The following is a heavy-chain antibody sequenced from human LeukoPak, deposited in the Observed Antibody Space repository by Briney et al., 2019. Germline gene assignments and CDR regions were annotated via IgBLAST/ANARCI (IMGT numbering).Heavy chain of an antibody. CDR2: INYSGST. Sequence: PSETLSLTCTVSGGXISSSSYYWSWIRQPPGKGLEWIATINYSGSTYYNPSLKSRVTISVDTSKNQFSLKLSSVTAADTTVYYCARYVVYGSGFYYFDYWGQGTLVTVSS. D-gene: IGHD3-10*01. CDR1: GGXISSSSYY. J-gene: IGHJ4*02. CDR3: ARYVVYGSGFYYFDY. V-gene: IGHV4-39*01.